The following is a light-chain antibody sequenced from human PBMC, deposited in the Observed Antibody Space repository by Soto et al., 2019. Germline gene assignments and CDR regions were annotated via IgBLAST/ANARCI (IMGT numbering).Light chain of an antibody. J-gene: IGKJ4*01. V-gene: IGKV1-5*03. CDR3: QQYNTYPLT. CDR1: QSISTW. Sequence: DIQMTQSPSTLSVSVGDRVTITCRASQSISTWLAWYQQKPGKAPKLLIYKASSLEGGVPSRFGGSGSGTLFNITISSLHPDDFATYYCQQYNTYPLTFGGGTKV. CDR2: KAS.